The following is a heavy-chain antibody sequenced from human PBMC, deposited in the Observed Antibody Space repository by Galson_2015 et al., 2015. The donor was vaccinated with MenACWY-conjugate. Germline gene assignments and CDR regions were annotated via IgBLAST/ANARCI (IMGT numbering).Heavy chain of an antibody. CDR2: ISTYGGST. V-gene: IGHV3-64*02. Sequence: SLRLSCAGSGFIFTDYDMHWVRQAPGKGLEYVSAISTYGGSTYYADSVKGRFTISRDKSKNMLFLQMGSLRVEDTAVYYCARKDGATYGYNDYWGQGTLVIVSS. CDR1: GFIFTDYD. D-gene: IGHD5-18*01. CDR3: ARKDGATYGYNDY. J-gene: IGHJ4*02.